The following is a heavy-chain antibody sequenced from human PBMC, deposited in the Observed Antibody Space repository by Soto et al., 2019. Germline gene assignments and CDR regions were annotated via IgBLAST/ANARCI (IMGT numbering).Heavy chain of an antibody. D-gene: IGHD6-6*01. J-gene: IGHJ6*03. CDR3: ARGRSSSPIYYYYYYYMDV. V-gene: IGHV4-34*01. CDR2: INHSGST. Sequence: SETLSLTCAVYGGSFSGYYWSWIRQPPGKELEWIGEINHSGSTNYNPSLKSRVTISVDTSKNQFSLKLSSVTAADTAVYYCARGRSSSPIYYYYYYYMDVWGKGTTVTVSS. CDR1: GGSFSGYY.